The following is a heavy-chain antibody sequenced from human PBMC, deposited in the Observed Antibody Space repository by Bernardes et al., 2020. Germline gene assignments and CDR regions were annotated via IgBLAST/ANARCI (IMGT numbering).Heavy chain of an antibody. D-gene: IGHD3-16*01. CDR2: INPNSGGT. Sequence: AALKGFCKASGYTFTGYYMHWVRQAPGQGLEWMGRINPNSGGTNYAQKFQGRVTMTRDTSISTAYMELSRLRSDDTAVYYCARAPPDYDYIWGTGAFDIWGQGTMVTGSA. CDR1: GYTFTGYY. V-gene: IGHV1-2*06. J-gene: IGHJ3*02. CDR3: ARAPPDYDYIWGTGAFDI.